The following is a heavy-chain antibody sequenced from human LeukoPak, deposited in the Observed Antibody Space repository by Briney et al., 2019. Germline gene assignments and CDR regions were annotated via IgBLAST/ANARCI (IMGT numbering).Heavy chain of an antibody. CDR1: GFTFSSYW. CDR3: ARTYSSSSYSAFDI. J-gene: IGHJ3*02. D-gene: IGHD6-6*01. Sequence: GGSLRLSCAASGFTFSSYWMSWVRQAPGKGLEWVAHIKQDGSEKYYVDSVKGRFTISRDNAKNSLYLQMNSLRAEDTAVYYCARTYSSSSYSAFDIWGQGTMVTVSS. CDR2: IKQDGSEK. V-gene: IGHV3-7*01.